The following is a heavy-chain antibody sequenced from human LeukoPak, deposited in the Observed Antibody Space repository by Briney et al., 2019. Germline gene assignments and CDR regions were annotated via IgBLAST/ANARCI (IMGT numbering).Heavy chain of an antibody. D-gene: IGHD2-2*01. CDR3: ARGGYCSSTSCLRDAFDI. V-gene: IGHV1-8*01. J-gene: IGHJ3*02. CDR1: GYTFTSYD. Sequence: ASVKVSCKASGYTFTSYDINWVRQAPGQGLEWMGWMNPNSGNTGYAQKFQGRVTMTRDTSISTAYMELSRLRSDDTAVYYCARGGYCSSTSCLRDAFDIWGQGTMVTVSS. CDR2: MNPNSGNT.